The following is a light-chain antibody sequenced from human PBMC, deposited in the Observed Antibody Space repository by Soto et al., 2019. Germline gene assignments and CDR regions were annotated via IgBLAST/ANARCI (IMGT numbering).Light chain of an antibody. CDR1: QSLLHSNGYNY. J-gene: IGKJ2*01. CDR2: LGS. Sequence: DIVMTQSPLSLPVTPGEPASISRRSSQSLLHSNGYNYLDWYQQKPGQSPQLLIYLGSNRSSGVPDRFSGSGSGTDFTLKISRVEAEDVGVYYCMQALQTQYTFGQGTKVDIK. CDR3: MQALQTQYT. V-gene: IGKV2-28*01.